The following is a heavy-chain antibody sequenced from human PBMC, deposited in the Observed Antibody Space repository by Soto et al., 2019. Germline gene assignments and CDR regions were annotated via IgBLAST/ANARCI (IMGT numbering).Heavy chain of an antibody. D-gene: IGHD2-21*01. Sequence: GGSLRLSCTASGFTFSNYWMSWVRQAPGKGLEWVANIGQDGSQRNYVDSVKGRFTISRDNAENSLYLQMNSLRAEDTAIYYCASARHIGPWGQGTLV. J-gene: IGHJ5*02. CDR2: IGQDGSQR. CDR1: GFTFSNYW. V-gene: IGHV3-7*01. CDR3: ASARHIGP.